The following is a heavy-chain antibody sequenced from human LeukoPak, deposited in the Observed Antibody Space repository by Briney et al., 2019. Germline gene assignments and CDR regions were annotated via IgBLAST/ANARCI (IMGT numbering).Heavy chain of an antibody. CDR3: ARDGGFYEAVSTKPDY. Sequence: ASVKVSCKASGYTFTGYYMHWVRQAPGQGLEWMGWINPNSGGTNYAQKFQGRVTMTRDTSISTAYMELSGLRSDDTAVYYCARDGGFYEAVSTKPDYWGQGTLVTVSS. CDR1: GYTFTGYY. CDR2: INPNSGGT. D-gene: IGHD3-16*01. J-gene: IGHJ4*02. V-gene: IGHV1-2*02.